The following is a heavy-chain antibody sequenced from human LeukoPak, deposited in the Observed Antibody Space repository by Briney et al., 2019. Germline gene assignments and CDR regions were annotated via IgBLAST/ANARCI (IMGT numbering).Heavy chain of an antibody. Sequence: ASVKVSCKASGDTFTSYGISWVRQAPGQGLEWMGWISAYNGNTNYAQKLQGRVTMTTDTSTSTAYMELRSLRSDDTAVYYCAREASGGGYYYYMDVSGKGTTVTVSS. CDR2: ISAYNGNT. CDR3: AREASGGGYYYYMDV. J-gene: IGHJ6*03. CDR1: GDTFTSYG. V-gene: IGHV1-18*01. D-gene: IGHD1-1*01.